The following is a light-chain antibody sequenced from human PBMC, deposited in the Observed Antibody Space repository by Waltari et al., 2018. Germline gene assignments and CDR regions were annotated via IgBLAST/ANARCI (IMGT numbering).Light chain of an antibody. CDR3: QQYYSSPPT. J-gene: IGKJ1*01. CDR1: QSVLYNSNNKNY. V-gene: IGKV4-1*01. Sequence: DIVMTQSPDSLAVSLGERATINFKSSQSVLYNSNNKNYLGWYKQKPGQPPKLLIFWASTRESGVPDRFSGSGSETDFTLTINSLQAEDVAVYYCQQYYSSPPTFGQGTKVEVK. CDR2: WAS.